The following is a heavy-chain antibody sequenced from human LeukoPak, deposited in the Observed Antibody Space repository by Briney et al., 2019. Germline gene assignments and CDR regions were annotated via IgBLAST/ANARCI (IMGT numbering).Heavy chain of an antibody. Sequence: SETLSLTCTVSGGSISNYYWSWIRQPPGKGLEWIGYLYYSGDTDYNPSLKSRVTISVDTSKNQFSLSLSSVTAADTAVYYCASSHPLGSNNDYYTPFDYWGQGTRVTVSS. V-gene: IGHV4-59*01. D-gene: IGHD3-3*01. CDR1: GGSISNYY. J-gene: IGHJ4*02. CDR3: ASSHPLGSNNDYYTPFDY. CDR2: LYYSGDT.